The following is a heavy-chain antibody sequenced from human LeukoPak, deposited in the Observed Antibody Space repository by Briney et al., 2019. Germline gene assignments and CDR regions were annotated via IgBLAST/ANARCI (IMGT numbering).Heavy chain of an antibody. CDR3: ARGLSGYDSDY. CDR2: IIPIFGTA. D-gene: IGHD5-12*01. V-gene: IGHV1-69*01. Sequence: GSSVTVSCTASGGTFSSYAISWVRQAPGQGLEWMGGIIPIFGTANYAQKFQGRVTITADESTSTAYMELSSLRSEDTAVYYCARGLSGYDSDYWGQGTLVTVSS. CDR1: GGTFSSYA. J-gene: IGHJ4*02.